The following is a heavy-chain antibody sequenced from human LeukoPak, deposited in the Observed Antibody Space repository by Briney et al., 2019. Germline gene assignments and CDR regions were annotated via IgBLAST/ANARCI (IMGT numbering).Heavy chain of an antibody. CDR1: GGSISSSNW. V-gene: IGHV4-4*02. CDR3: ATSNWLRDSNFDS. J-gene: IGHJ4*02. D-gene: IGHD4-11*01. Sequence: PSETLSLTCAVSGGSISSSNWWSWVRQPPGKGLEWIGEIYHSGSTNYNPSLKSRVTISVDTSKNQFSLKLTSVTAADTAVYYCATSNWLRDSNFDSWGQGTLVTVSS. CDR2: IYHSGST.